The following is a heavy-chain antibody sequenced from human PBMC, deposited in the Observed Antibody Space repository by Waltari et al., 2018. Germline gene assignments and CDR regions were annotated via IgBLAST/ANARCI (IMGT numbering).Heavy chain of an antibody. CDR3: ARAYITGTEFDY. D-gene: IGHD1-20*01. CDR2: VLPILGIA. J-gene: IGHJ4*02. CDR1: GGTFSSYA. Sequence: QVQLVQSGAEVKKPGSSVKVSCKASGGTFSSYAISGVRQAPGQGLEWMGRVLPILGIANYAQKFQGRVTITADKSTSTAYMELSSLRSEDTAVYYCARAYITGTEFDYWGQGTLVTVSS. V-gene: IGHV1-69*04.